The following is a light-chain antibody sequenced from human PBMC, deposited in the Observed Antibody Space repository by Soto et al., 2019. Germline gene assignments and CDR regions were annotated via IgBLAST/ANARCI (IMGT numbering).Light chain of an antibody. CDR1: QSISSW. V-gene: IGKV1-5*03. J-gene: IGKJ1*01. CDR3: QQFET. Sequence: IQITQSPSTLSASVGDRVTIPCRASQSISSWLAWYQQKPGKAPKPLFYKASSLESGVPSRFSGSGSGTEFTLTISSLQPDDFATYYCQQFETFGQGTKVEIK. CDR2: KAS.